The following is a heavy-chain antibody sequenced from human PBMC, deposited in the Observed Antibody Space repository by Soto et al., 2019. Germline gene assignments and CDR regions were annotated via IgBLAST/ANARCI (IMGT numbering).Heavy chain of an antibody. CDR2: ISGSGGST. D-gene: IGHD3-10*01. V-gene: IGHV3-23*01. CDR3: AKNLYYYGSGSPLDY. CDR1: GFTFSSYA. Sequence: GGSLRLSCAASGFTFSSYAMSWVRQAPGKGLEWVSAISGSGGSTYYADSVKGRFTISRDNSKNTLYLQMNSLRAEDTAVYYCAKNLYYYGSGSPLDYWGQGTLVTVSS. J-gene: IGHJ4*02.